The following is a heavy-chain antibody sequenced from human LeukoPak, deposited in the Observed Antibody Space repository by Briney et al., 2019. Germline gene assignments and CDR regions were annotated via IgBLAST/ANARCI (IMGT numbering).Heavy chain of an antibody. D-gene: IGHD6-13*01. CDR1: GFTFSSYW. J-gene: IGHJ3*02. V-gene: IGHV3-7*03. CDR3: AKGYSSSWYRNAFDI. Sequence: GGSLRLSCAASGFTFSSYWMSWVRQAPGKGLEWVANIKQDGSEKYYVDSVKGRFTISRDNAKNSLYMQMNSLRAEDTAVYYCAKGYSSSWYRNAFDIWGQGTMVTVSS. CDR2: IKQDGSEK.